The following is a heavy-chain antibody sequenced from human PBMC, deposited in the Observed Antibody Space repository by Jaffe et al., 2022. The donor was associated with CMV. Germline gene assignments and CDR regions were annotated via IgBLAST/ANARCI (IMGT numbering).Heavy chain of an antibody. CDR1: GFTFSSYS. V-gene: IGHV3-21*01. D-gene: IGHD5-18*01. CDR2: ISSSSSYI. Sequence: EVQLVESGGGLVKPGGSLRLSCAASGFTFSSYSMNWVRQAPGKGLEWVSSISSSSSYIYYADSVKGRFTISRDNAKNSLYLQMNSLRAEDTAVYYCARDPEAMVLLSPEYGYYYYYGMDVWGQGTTVTVSS. J-gene: IGHJ6*02. CDR3: ARDPEAMVLLSPEYGYYYYYGMDV.